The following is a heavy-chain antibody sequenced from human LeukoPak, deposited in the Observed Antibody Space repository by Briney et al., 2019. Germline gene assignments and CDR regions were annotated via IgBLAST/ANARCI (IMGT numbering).Heavy chain of an antibody. CDR2: IYTSGST. V-gene: IGHV4-4*07. D-gene: IGHD2-15*01. CDR1: GGSITSYY. J-gene: IGHJ5*02. CDR3: ARVIVVVVAATRWFDP. Sequence: SETLSLTCTVSGGSITSYYWSWIRQPAGKGLEWIGRIYTSGSTNYNPSLKSRVTMSVDTSKNQFSLKLSSVTAADTAVYYCARVIVVVVAATRWFDPWGQGTLVTVSS.